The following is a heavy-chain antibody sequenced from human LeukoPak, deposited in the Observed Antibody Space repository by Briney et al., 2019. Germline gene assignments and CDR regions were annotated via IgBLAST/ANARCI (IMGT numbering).Heavy chain of an antibody. Sequence: GGSLRLSCAASGFTFSSYSMNWVRQAPGKGLEWVSSISSSSSYIYYADLVKGRFTISRDNAKNSLYLQMNSLRAEDTAVYYCARSGYVNQDAFDIRGQGTMVTVSS. CDR2: ISSSSSYI. J-gene: IGHJ3*02. CDR1: GFTFSSYS. D-gene: IGHD3-10*02. CDR3: ARSGYVNQDAFDI. V-gene: IGHV3-21*01.